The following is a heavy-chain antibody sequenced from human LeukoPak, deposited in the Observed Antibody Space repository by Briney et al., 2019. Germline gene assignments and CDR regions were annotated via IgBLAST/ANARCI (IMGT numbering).Heavy chain of an antibody. CDR2: TYYRSKWYD. V-gene: IGHV6-1*01. D-gene: IGHD6-13*01. Sequence: SQTLSLTCAISGDSVSNKTAAWNWIRQSPSRGLEWLGRTYYRSKWYDDYAVSVKSRITINPDTSKNQFSLQLYSVTPEYTAVYYCARVTWQHLLLWFDSWGQGTLVTVSS. CDR1: GDSVSNKTAA. CDR3: ARVTWQHLLLWFDS. J-gene: IGHJ5*01.